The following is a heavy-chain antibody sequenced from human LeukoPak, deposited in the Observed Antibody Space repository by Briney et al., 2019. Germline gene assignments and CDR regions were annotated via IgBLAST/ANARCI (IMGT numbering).Heavy chain of an antibody. J-gene: IGHJ4*02. Sequence: SETLSLICTVSGGSISSTSYYWGWIRQPPGKGLELIGSVYHSGSSYYTPSLKSRVTISVDTSKNQFSLKLSSVTVADTAVYYCARTFTPYYYDSSGYYTPDYWGQGTLVTVSS. CDR2: VYHSGSS. CDR3: ARTFTPYYYDSSGYYTPDY. CDR1: GGSISSTSYY. V-gene: IGHV4-39*01. D-gene: IGHD3-22*01.